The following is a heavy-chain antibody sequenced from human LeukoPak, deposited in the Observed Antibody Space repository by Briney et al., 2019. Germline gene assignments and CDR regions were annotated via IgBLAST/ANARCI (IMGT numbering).Heavy chain of an antibody. CDR2: ISYDGDKD. CDR3: AREDDYGDYFGY. CDR1: GFIFSSFA. Sequence: GGSLRLSCAASGFIFSSFAMHWVRQAPGKGLEWVAVISYDGDKDFYADSVKGRFSVSRDRSKNTVYLQMNNLRPEDTAVYYCAREDDYGDYFGYWGQGTLVTVSS. V-gene: IGHV3-30*03. J-gene: IGHJ4*02. D-gene: IGHD4-17*01.